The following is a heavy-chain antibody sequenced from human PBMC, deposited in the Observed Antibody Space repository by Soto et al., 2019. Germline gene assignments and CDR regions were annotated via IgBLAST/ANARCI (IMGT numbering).Heavy chain of an antibody. CDR2: INAGNGNT. D-gene: IGHD3-9*01. CDR3: ARDRGYDILTGYSYYYGMDV. V-gene: IGHV1-3*01. Sequence: ASVKVSCKASGYTFTSYAMHWVRQAPGQRLEWMGWINAGNGNTKYSQKFQGRVTMTRDTSTSTVYMELSSLRSEDTAVYYCARDRGYDILTGYSYYYGMDVWGQGTTVTVSS. CDR1: GYTFTSYA. J-gene: IGHJ6*02.